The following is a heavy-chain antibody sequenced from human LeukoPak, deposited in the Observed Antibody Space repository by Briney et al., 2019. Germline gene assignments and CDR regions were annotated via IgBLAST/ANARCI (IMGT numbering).Heavy chain of an antibody. CDR2: ISWDGGST. V-gene: IGHV3-43*01. CDR3: AKDSYGNAFDI. J-gene: IGHJ3*02. Sequence: PGGPLRLSCAASGFTFDDYTMHWVRQAPGKGLEWVSLISWDGGSTYYADSVKGRFTISRDNSKNSLYLQMNSLRTEDTALYYCAKDSYGNAFDIWGQGTMVTVSS. D-gene: IGHD5-18*01. CDR1: GFTFDDYT.